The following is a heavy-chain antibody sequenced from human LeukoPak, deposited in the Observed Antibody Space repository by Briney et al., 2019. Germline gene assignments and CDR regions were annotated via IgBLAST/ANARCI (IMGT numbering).Heavy chain of an antibody. Sequence: SVKVSCKASGYTFTSYDISWVRQAPGQGLEWMGGIIPIFGTANYAQKFQGRVTITADESTSTAYMELSSLRSEDTAVYYCARGHSSGWYTADYWGQGTLVTVSS. CDR1: GYTFTSYD. D-gene: IGHD6-19*01. J-gene: IGHJ4*02. V-gene: IGHV1-69*13. CDR3: ARGHSSGWYTADY. CDR2: IIPIFGTA.